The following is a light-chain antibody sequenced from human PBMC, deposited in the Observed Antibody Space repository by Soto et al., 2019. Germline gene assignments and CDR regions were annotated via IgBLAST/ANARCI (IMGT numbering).Light chain of an antibody. CDR1: QSMRSSY. J-gene: IGKJ3*01. Sequence: EIVLTQSPGTLSLSPGERATLSCRASQSMRSSYLAWYQQKPGQAPRLLMYGASTRATGIPDRFSGSGFGTDFTLTINRLEPEDFAVYYCQQYGSSPLTFGPGTKVDIK. V-gene: IGKV3-20*01. CDR2: GAS. CDR3: QQYGSSPLT.